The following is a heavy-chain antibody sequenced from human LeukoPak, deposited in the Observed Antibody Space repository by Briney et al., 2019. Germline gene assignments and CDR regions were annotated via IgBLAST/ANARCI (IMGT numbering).Heavy chain of an antibody. J-gene: IGHJ6*03. D-gene: IGHD2-2*01. CDR1: GFTFSSYW. CDR2: IKQDRCEK. Sequence: GGSLRLSCAASGFTFSSYWMSWVRQAPGKGLEWVANIKQDRCEKYYVDSVKGRFTISRDNAKNSLYLQMNSLRAEDTAVYYCARVGIVVVPAAMIWYYYYYMDVWGKGTTVTVSS. V-gene: IGHV3-7*01. CDR3: ARVGIVVVPAAMIWYYYYYMDV.